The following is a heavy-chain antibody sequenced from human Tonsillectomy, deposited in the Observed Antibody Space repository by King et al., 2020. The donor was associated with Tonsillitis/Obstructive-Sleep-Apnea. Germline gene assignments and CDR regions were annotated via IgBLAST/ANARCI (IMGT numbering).Heavy chain of an antibody. Sequence: VQLQESGPGLVKPSHTLSLTCTVSGGSISSYYWSWIRQPPGKGLEWIGYLYYSGSTNYNPSLKSRVTTSVDTSKNQFSLKLSSVTAADTAVYYCARDMVLEAGGDAFDIWGQGTMVTVSS. J-gene: IGHJ3*02. CDR3: ARDMVLEAGGDAFDI. V-gene: IGHV4-59*01. CDR1: GGSISSYY. D-gene: IGHD2-8*01. CDR2: LYYSGST.